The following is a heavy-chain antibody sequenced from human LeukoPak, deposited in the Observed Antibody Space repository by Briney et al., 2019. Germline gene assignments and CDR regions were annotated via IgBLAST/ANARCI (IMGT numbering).Heavy chain of an antibody. J-gene: IGHJ5*02. Sequence: GGSLRLSCAASGFTFSSYGMHWVRQAPGKGLEWVAFIRYDGSNKYYADSVKGRFAISRDNSKNTLYLQMNSLRAEDTAVYYCAKTYYDFWSGYSWGRGTLVTVSS. CDR2: IRYDGSNK. V-gene: IGHV3-30*02. CDR3: AKTYYDFWSGYS. D-gene: IGHD3-3*01. CDR1: GFTFSSYG.